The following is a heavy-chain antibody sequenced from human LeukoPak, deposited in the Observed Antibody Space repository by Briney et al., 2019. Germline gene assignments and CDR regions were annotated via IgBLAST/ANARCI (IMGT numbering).Heavy chain of an antibody. CDR2: IYYSGST. V-gene: IGHV4-39*07. CDR3: ATTGHLNSWYLYFDY. J-gene: IGHJ4*02. Sequence: PSETLSLTCTVSGGSISSSSYYWGWIRQPPGKGLEWIGSIYYSGSTYYNPSLKSRVTISVDTSKNQFSLNLTSVTAADTAVYYCATTGHLNSWYLYFDYWGQGALVTVSS. D-gene: IGHD2/OR15-2a*01. CDR1: GGSISSSSYY.